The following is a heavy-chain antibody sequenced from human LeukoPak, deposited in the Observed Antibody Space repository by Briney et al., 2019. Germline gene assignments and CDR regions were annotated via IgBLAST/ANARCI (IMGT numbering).Heavy chain of an antibody. CDR3: SIAVADPVDH. V-gene: IGHV3-23*01. D-gene: IGHD2-15*01. CDR2: ISGSGGTT. J-gene: IGHJ4*02. Sequence: PGGSLRLSCAASGLIFSKYGMSWVRQAPGKGLEWVSFISGSGGTTYYADSVKGRFTVSRDNSKNTLYLQMNSLGAEDTAVYYCSIAVADPVDHWGQGTLVTVSS. CDR1: GLIFSKYG.